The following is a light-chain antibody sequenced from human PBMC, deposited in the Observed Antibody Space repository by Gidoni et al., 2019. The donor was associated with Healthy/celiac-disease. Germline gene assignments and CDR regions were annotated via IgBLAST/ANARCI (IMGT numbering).Light chain of an antibody. Sequence: DIQMTQSPSSLSASVGDRVTITCRASQSISSYLNWYQQKPGKAPKLLIYAASSLQSGVPSSFSGSGSGTDFTLTISSLQPEDFATYYCQQSYSTPRTFXPXTKVDIK. CDR2: AAS. J-gene: IGKJ3*01. CDR3: QQSYSTPRT. CDR1: QSISSY. V-gene: IGKV1-39*01.